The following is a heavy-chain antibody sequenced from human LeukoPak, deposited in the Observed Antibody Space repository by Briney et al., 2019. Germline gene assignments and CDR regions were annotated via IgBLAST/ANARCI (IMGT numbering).Heavy chain of an antibody. V-gene: IGHV3-33*06. Sequence: PGGSLRLSCAASGFIFSDYGMHWVRQAPGKGLEWVAVIWYDGSNKYYADSVKGRFTISRDNSKNTLYLQMNSLRAEDTAVYYCAKGDSSTVAGSIDYWGQGTLVTVSS. D-gene: IGHD4-17*01. CDR2: IWYDGSNK. CDR1: GFIFSDYG. J-gene: IGHJ4*02. CDR3: AKGDSSTVAGSIDY.